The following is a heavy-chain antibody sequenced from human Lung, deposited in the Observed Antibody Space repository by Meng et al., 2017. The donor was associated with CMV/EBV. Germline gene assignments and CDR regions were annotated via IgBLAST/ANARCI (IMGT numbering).Heavy chain of an antibody. J-gene: IGHJ4*02. CDR3: ARSRSFEY. V-gene: IGHV3-21*01. Sequence: GESLKISCVASGFTFSSSSMNWVRQAPGKGLEWVSGISSSSSEIHYADSVKGRFTISRDNAKNSLYLQMNSLRAEDTAVYYCARSRSFEYWGQGTVVTVSS. CDR1: GFTFSSSS. CDR2: ISSSSSEI.